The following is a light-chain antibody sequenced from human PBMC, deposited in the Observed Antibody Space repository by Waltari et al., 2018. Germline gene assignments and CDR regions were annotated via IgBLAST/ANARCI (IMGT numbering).Light chain of an antibody. Sequence: DIQMTQSPSSLSASVGDRVTITCRASQSISSYLNWYQQNPGKAPKPLIYAASSLQSGVPSRFSGSGSGTDFTLTISSLQPEDFATYYCQQSYSTPLTFGGGTKVEIK. J-gene: IGKJ4*01. V-gene: IGKV1-39*01. CDR1: QSISSY. CDR3: QQSYSTPLT. CDR2: AAS.